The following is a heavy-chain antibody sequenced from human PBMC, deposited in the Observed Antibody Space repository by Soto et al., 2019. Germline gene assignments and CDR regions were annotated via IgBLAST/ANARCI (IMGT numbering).Heavy chain of an antibody. Sequence: PGGSLRLSCAASGFTFSSYSMNWVRQAPGKGLEWVSSISSSSSYIYYADSVKGRFTISRDNAKNSLYLQMNSLRAEDTAVYYCARAKGVVASSGWYSYWGQGTLVTVSS. CDR3: ARAKGVVASSGWYSY. CDR2: ISSSSSYI. J-gene: IGHJ4*02. D-gene: IGHD6-19*01. CDR1: GFTFSSYS. V-gene: IGHV3-21*01.